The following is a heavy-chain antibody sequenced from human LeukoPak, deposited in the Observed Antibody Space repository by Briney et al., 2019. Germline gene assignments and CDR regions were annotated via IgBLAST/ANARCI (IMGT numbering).Heavy chain of an antibody. CDR1: GFTFDNFA. J-gene: IGHJ4*02. CDR2: ITWNSRVK. Sequence: GRSLRLSCVASGFTFDNFAMHWVRQAPGKGLEWVSGITWNSRVKTYTPSVKGRFTISRDNSKNTLYLQMNSLRAEDTAVYYCAKDHPARDYFDYWGQGTLVTVSS. CDR3: AKDHPARDYFDY. V-gene: IGHV3-9*01. D-gene: IGHD2-2*01.